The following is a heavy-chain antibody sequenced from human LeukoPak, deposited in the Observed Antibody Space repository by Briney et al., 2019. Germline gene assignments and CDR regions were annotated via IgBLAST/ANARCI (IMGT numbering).Heavy chain of an antibody. J-gene: IGHJ4*02. V-gene: IGHV4-61*01. CDR3: ARARRYSYGYINYFDY. CDR1: GGSVSSGSYD. D-gene: IGHD5-18*01. CDR2: IYYSGST. Sequence: SETLSLTCTVSGGSVSSGSYDWSWIRQPPGKGLEWIGYIYYSGSTNYNPSLKSRVTISVDTSKNQFSLKLSSVTAADTAVYYCARARRYSYGYINYFDYWGQGTLVTVSS.